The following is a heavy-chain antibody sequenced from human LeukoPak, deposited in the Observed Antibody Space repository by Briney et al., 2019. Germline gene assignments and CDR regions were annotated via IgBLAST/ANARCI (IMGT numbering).Heavy chain of an antibody. CDR2: ISSSSTYT. V-gene: IGHV3-11*06. J-gene: IGHJ4*02. Sequence: GGSLRLSRAASGFTFGDYYISSIPHAPGEGLEWISYISSSSTYTTYADSVKGRFTISRDNAKNSLYLQMNSLRAEDTAVYYCARGRSSGWYARHDTNPTDYWGQGTLVTVSS. D-gene: IGHD6-19*01. CDR1: GFTFGDYY. CDR3: ARGRSSGWYARHDTNPTDY.